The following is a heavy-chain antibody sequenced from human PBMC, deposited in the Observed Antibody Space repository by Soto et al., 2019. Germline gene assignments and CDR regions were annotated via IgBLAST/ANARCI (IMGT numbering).Heavy chain of an antibody. V-gene: IGHV1-69*13. CDR3: AWYGSGSYYYGMDV. CDR2: IIPIFGTA. D-gene: IGHD3-10*01. Sequence: GASVKVSCKASGGTFSRYAISWVRQAPGQGLEWMGGIIPIFGTANYAQKFQGRVTITADESTSTAYMELSSLRSEDTAVYYCAWYGSGSYYYGMDVWGQGTTVTVSS. CDR1: GGTFSRYA. J-gene: IGHJ6*02.